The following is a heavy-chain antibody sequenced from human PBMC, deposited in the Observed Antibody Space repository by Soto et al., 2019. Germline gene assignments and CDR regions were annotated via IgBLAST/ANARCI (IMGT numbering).Heavy chain of an antibody. CDR2: IIPIPGTA. V-gene: IGHV1-69*01. CDR3: ARSQGSSTSLEIYYYSYSGMDV. Sequence: QVQLVQSGAEVKKPGSSVKVSCKASGGTFGSYAISWVRQAPGQGLEWMGGIIPIPGTANYAQKFQGRVTIAADEATSTAYMELSSLRSEDTAVYYCARSQGSSTSLEIYYYSYSGMDVWGQGTTVNVS. J-gene: IGHJ6*02. D-gene: IGHD2-2*01. CDR1: GGTFGSYA.